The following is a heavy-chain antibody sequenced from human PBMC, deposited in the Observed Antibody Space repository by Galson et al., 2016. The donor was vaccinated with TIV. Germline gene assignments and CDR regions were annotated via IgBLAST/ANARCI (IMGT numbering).Heavy chain of an antibody. J-gene: IGHJ6*02. CDR1: GFGLSDYA. CDR2: ISGRGGTT. V-gene: IGHV3-23*01. CDR3: ARGPTTRRGYYGLDI. Sequence: SLRLSCAASGFGLSDYAMTWVRQAPGKGLEWVSDISGRGGTTHYADSVKGRFTISRDNSKNTLYLHMSSLRAEDTALYYCARGPTTRRGYYGLDIWGQGTTVTVSS. D-gene: IGHD1-26*01.